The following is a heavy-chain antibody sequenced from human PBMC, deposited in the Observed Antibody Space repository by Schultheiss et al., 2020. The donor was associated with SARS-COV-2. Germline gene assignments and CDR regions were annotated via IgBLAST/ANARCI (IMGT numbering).Heavy chain of an antibody. CDR3: ARDYDRSGYPSYYGMDV. CDR2: INHSGST. CDR1: GGSFSDYY. Sequence: SETLSLTCAVYGGSFSDYYWSWIRQPPGKGLEWIGEINHSGSTNYKPSLKSRVTMSVDTSKNQFSLKLSSVTAADTALYYCARDYDRSGYPSYYGMDVWGRGTTVTVSS. D-gene: IGHD3-22*01. J-gene: IGHJ6*02. V-gene: IGHV4-34*01.